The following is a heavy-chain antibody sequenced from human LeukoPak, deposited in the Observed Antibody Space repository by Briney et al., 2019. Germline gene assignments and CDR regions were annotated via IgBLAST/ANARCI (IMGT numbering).Heavy chain of an antibody. Sequence: GGSLRLSCAASGFTFSSYAMSWVRQAPGKGLEWVSAISGSGGSTYYADSVKGRFTISRDNSKNTLYLQMNSLRAEDAAVYYCAKDWSQVGSFMDVWGKGTTVTVSS. V-gene: IGHV3-23*01. CDR2: ISGSGGST. CDR3: AKDWSQVGSFMDV. J-gene: IGHJ6*04. CDR1: GFTFSSYA. D-gene: IGHD3-3*01.